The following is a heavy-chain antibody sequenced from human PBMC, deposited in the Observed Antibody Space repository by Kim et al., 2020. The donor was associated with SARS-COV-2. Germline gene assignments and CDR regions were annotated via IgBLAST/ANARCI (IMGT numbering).Heavy chain of an antibody. CDR1: GYTFTSYY. V-gene: IGHV1-46*01. CDR3: ARDLVGCSGGSCYFRMDV. D-gene: IGHD2-15*01. Sequence: ASVKVSCKASGYTFTSYYMHWVRQAPGQGLEWMGIINPSGGSTSYAQKFQGRVTMIRDTSTSTVYMELSSLRSEDTAVYYCARDLVGCSGGSCYFRMDVWGQGTTVTVSS. CDR2: INPSGGST. J-gene: IGHJ6*02.